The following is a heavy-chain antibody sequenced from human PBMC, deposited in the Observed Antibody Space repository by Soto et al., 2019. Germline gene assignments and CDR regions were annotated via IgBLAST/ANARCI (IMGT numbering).Heavy chain of an antibody. CDR2: ISSNGVGT. CDR1: GGTRSGYA. CDR3: ARRARPDFYYMDV. V-gene: IGHV3-64*01. D-gene: IGHD6-6*01. Sequence: GGSLRLSCASSGGTRSGYAMGWVRQAPGKGLEYVSGISSNGVGTYYANSVQGRFTISRDNSKNTVYLQMGSLRPEDMAVYYCARRARPDFYYMDVWGKGTTVTVSS. J-gene: IGHJ6*03.